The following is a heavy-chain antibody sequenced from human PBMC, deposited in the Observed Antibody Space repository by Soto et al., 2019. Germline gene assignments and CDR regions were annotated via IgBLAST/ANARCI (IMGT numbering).Heavy chain of an antibody. V-gene: IGHV3-23*01. CDR1: GFTFSSYA. Sequence: GGSLRLSCAASGFTFSSYAMSWVRQAPGKGLEWVSATSGSGGSTYYADSVKGRFTISRDNSKNTLYLQMNSLRAEDTAVYYCAKPAVPVYYYYYYMDVWGKGTTVTVSS. J-gene: IGHJ6*03. CDR3: AKPAVPVYYYYYYMDV. CDR2: TSGSGGST. D-gene: IGHD4-17*01.